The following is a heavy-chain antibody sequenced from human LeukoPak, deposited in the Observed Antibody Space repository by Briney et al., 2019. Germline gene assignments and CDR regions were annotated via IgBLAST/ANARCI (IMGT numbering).Heavy chain of an antibody. V-gene: IGHV3-66*01. CDR2: IYSGGST. J-gene: IGHJ4*02. D-gene: IGHD1-1*01. CDR1: GFTFSSYW. CDR3: ARGSVWEHYFDY. Sequence: GGSLRLSCAASGFTFSSYWMSWVRQAPGKGLEWVSVIYSGGSTYYADSVKGRFTISRDNSKNTLYLQMNSLRAEDTAVYYCARGSVWEHYFDYWGQGTLVTVSS.